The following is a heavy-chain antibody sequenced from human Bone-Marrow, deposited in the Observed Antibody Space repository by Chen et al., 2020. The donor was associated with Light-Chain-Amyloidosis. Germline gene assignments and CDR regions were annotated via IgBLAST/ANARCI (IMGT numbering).Heavy chain of an antibody. V-gene: IGHV3-15*01. D-gene: IGHD2-21*01. CDR1: GFRFTGAW. CDR2: IRTKNSGYTT. CDR3: VASHVIVGALES. J-gene: IGHJ4*02. Sequence: EVQLVESGGGLVKSGGSLRLSCAASGFRFTGAWMNWVRQAPGQGLEWVGRIRTKNSGYTTSYAAPVEGRFTVSRDDSKTTAYLQMDSLKIEDTALYYCVASHVIVGALESWGQGTLVIVSP.